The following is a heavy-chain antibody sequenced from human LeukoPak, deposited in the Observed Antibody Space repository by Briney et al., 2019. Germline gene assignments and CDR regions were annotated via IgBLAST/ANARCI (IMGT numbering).Heavy chain of an antibody. Sequence: EGSLRLSCAASGFTFSSYSMDWVRQAPGKGLEWVARSRNKANSYSTVYAASVQGRFTISRDESKNSLYLQMNSLITEDTAVYFCARGFHSFDIWGQGTMVTVSS. CDR3: ARGFHSFDI. CDR1: GFTFSSYS. J-gene: IGHJ3*02. V-gene: IGHV3-72*01. CDR2: SRNKANSYST.